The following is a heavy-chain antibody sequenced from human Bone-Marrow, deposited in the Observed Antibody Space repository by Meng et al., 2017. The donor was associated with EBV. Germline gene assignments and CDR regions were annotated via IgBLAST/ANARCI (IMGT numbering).Heavy chain of an antibody. V-gene: IGHV4-61*01. J-gene: IGHJ5*02. CDR3: ARGSLIVATNWFDP. CDR2: IYYSGST. CDR1: RGSVSSGSYC. D-gene: IGHD5-12*01. Sequence: VTMPASVPGLVTPSETLSLTCTVSRGSVSSGSYCWCWIRQPPAKGLEWIGYIYYSGSTNYNPSLKSRVTISVDTSKHQFSLKLSSVTAADTAVYYCARGSLIVATNWFDPWGQGTLVTVSS.